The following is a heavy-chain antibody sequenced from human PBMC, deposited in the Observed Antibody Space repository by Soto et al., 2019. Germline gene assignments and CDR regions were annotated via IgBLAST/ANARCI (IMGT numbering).Heavy chain of an antibody. CDR1: GGSISSGDYY. V-gene: IGHV4-30-4*01. D-gene: IGHD3-10*01. CDR3: ARGRRMGYYGSGSDDFDY. CDR2: IYYSGST. J-gene: IGHJ4*02. Sequence: SETLSLTCTVSGGSISSGDYYWSWIRQPPGKGLEWIGYIYYSGSTYYNSSLKSRVTISVDTSKNQFSLKLSSVTAADTAVYYCARGRRMGYYGSGSDDFDYWGQGTLVTVSS.